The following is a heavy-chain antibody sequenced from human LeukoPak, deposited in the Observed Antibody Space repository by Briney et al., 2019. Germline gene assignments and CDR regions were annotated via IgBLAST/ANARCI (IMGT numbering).Heavy chain of an antibody. J-gene: IGHJ4*02. D-gene: IGHD2-2*02. CDR3: VRGHCSTTTCYTVYFDY. V-gene: IGHV4-31*03. CDR1: GGSINSGDYY. CDR2: IYYTGDT. Sequence: SETLSLTCTVSGGSINSGDYYWSWIRQHPGEGLEWIRYIYYTGDTYYSASLKSRVTISLDKSKNHFSLNLSSVTAPDTAVYYCVRGHCSTTTCYTVYFDYWGQGTLVTVSS.